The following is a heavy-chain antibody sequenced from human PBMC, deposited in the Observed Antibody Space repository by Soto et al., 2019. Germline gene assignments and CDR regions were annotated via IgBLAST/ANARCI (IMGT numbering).Heavy chain of an antibody. J-gene: IGHJ6*02. CDR2: VWSDGSNR. Sequence: QVQLVASGGGVVQPGRSLRLSCEAFGFTFSIHGMHWVRQAPGKGLQWVASVWSDGSNRYYADSVKGRFTMSRDNSKKTLYLQMNNLRADDTAVYYCARDGSNKPGFYYGMDVWGQETTVSVSS. V-gene: IGHV3-33*01. D-gene: IGHD4-4*01. CDR1: GFTFSIHG. CDR3: ARDGSNKPGFYYGMDV.